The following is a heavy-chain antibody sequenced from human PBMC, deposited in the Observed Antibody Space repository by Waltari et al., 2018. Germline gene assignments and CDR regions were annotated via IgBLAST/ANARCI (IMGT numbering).Heavy chain of an antibody. CDR3: ATVLAFDAFDI. Sequence: QVQLVQSGAEVKKPGASVKVSCKASGYTFTSYYMHWVRQAPGQGLEWMGIINPSGGSTSYAQKVQGRVTMTRDTSTSTGYMELSSLRSEDTAVYYCATVLAFDAFDIWGQGTMVTVSS. V-gene: IGHV1-46*01. CDR1: GYTFTSYY. J-gene: IGHJ3*02. CDR2: INPSGGST. D-gene: IGHD6-6*01.